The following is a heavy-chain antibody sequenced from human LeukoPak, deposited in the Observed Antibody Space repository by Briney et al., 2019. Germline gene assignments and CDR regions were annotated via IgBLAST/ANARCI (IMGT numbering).Heavy chain of an antibody. CDR1: GYTFTSYG. CDR2: ISGYNGNT. J-gene: IGHJ5*02. CDR3: ARARRAAAGQGFDP. V-gene: IGHV1-18*01. D-gene: IGHD6-13*01. Sequence: GASVKVSCKASGYTFTSYGISWVRQAPGKGLEWMGWISGYNGNTNYAQKLQGRVTMTTDTSTSTVYMELRSLRSDNTAVYYCARARRAAAGQGFDPWGQGTLVTVSS.